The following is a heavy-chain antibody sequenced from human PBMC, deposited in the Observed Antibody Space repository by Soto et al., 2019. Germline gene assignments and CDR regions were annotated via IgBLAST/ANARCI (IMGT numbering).Heavy chain of an antibody. CDR1: GGTFSNSA. D-gene: IGHD5-12*01. Sequence: QVQLEQSGAEVKKPGSSVKVSCKASGGTFSNSAISWVRQAPGQGLEWMGGIMPIFRTPDYAQKFQGRVPITADESARTGYMELSGLRTDDTAVYYCARDKDRLQLGGNYYYILDVWGQGTTVTVSS. CDR2: IMPIFRTP. V-gene: IGHV1-69*12. J-gene: IGHJ6*02. CDR3: ARDKDRLQLGGNYYYILDV.